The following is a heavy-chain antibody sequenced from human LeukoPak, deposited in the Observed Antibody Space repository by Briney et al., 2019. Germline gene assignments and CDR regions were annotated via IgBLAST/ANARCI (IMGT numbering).Heavy chain of an antibody. CDR2: ISSSGSTI. J-gene: IGHJ6*02. D-gene: IGHD3-10*01. CDR1: GFTFSDYY. CDR3: ARDYGSGSYMSPYYYGMDV. V-gene: IGHV3-11*01. Sequence: PGGSLRLSCAASGFTFSDYYMSWIRQAPGKGLEWVSYISSSGSTIYYADSVKGRFTISRDNAKNSLYLQMNSLRAEDTAVYYRARDYGSGSYMSPYYYGMDVWGQGTTVTVSS.